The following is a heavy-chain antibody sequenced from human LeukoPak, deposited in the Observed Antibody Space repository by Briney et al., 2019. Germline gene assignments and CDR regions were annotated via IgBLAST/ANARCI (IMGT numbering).Heavy chain of an antibody. D-gene: IGHD1-26*01. Sequence: ASVKVSCKVSGYTLTELSMHWARQAPGKGLEWMGGFDPEDGETIYAQKFQGRVTTTEDTSTDTAYMELSSLRSEDTAVYYWAIGPKWELYFDYWGQGTLVTVSS. CDR2: FDPEDGET. V-gene: IGHV1-24*01. CDR3: AIGPKWELYFDY. CDR1: GYTLTELS. J-gene: IGHJ4*02.